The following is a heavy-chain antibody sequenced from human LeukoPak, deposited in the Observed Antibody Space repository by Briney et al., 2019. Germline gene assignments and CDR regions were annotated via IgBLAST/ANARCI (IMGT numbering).Heavy chain of an antibody. J-gene: IGHJ6*04. CDR2: ISGSGINT. Sequence: GGSLRLSCAASGFTFSSSAMSWVRLAPGKGLEWVSSISGSGINTYYADSVKGRFTISRDNSKNTLYLQMNSLRAEDTAVYYCAELGITMIGGVWGKGTTVTISS. CDR1: GFTFSSSA. CDR3: AELGITMIGGV. D-gene: IGHD3-10*02. V-gene: IGHV3-23*01.